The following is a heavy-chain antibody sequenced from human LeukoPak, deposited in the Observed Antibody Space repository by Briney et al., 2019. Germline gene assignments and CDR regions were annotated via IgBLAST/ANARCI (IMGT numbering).Heavy chain of an antibody. CDR2: IYYSGST. J-gene: IGHJ4*02. V-gene: IGHV4-59*08. D-gene: IGHD6-13*01. Sequence: SETLSLTCTVSGGSISSYYWSWIRQPPGKGLEWIGYIYYSGSTNYNPSLKSRVTISVDTSKNQFSLKLSSVTAADTAVYYCARREQQLVSPFDYWGQGTLVTVSS. CDR3: ARREQQLVSPFDY. CDR1: GGSISSYY.